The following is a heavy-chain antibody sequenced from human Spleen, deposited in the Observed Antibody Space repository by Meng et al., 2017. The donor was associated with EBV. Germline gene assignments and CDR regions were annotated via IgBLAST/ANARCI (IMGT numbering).Heavy chain of an antibody. D-gene: IGHD3-22*01. CDR2: IYYSGST. CDR3: ASGYYDSSGYYWFDP. Sequence: QVELEESGPGMVKPSETLSLPCTVSGCSISSYYWSWIRQPPGKGLEWIGYIYYSGSTNYNPSLKSRVTISVDTSKNQFSLKLSSVTAADTAVYYCASGYYDSSGYYWFDPWGQGTLVTVSS. V-gene: IGHV4-59*01. CDR1: GCSISSYY. J-gene: IGHJ5*02.